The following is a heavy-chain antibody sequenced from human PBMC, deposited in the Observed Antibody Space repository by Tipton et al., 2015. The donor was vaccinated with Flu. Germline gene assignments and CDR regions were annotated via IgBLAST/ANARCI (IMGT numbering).Heavy chain of an antibody. CDR2: IYYSGST. D-gene: IGHD3-22*01. CDR1: GGSISSYY. Sequence: TLSLTCTVSGGSISSYYWTWIRQPAGKGLEWIGRIYYSGSTYYNPSLESRVTISLDTSKKQFSLKLSSVTAADTAVYYCARQKGGISSGYYYYFDYWGQGTLVTVSS. V-gene: IGHV4-4*07. CDR3: ARQKGGISSGYYYYFDY. J-gene: IGHJ4*02.